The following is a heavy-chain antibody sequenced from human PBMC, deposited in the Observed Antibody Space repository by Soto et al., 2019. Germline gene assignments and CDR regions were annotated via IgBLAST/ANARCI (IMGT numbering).Heavy chain of an antibody. CDR2: IYHGGIT. CDR3: ARHWGTGCYQLDS. Sequence: SETLSLTCAVSCYSISTGFNWAWIRQPPGKGLEWIGSIYHGGITYYNLSLKSRVTISSDAFKNQIYLRLSSVTAADTARYYYARHWGTGCYQLDSWGQGTLVTVSS. V-gene: IGHV4-38-2*01. D-gene: IGHD6-19*01. J-gene: IGHJ4*02. CDR1: CYSISTGFN.